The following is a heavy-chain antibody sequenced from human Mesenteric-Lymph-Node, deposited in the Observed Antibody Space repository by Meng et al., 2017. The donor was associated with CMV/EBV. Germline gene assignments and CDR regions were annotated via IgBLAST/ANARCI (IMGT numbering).Heavy chain of an antibody. CDR3: ARDRSQLLQYYYYYGMDV. Sequence: GESLKISCAASGFTFSTYSMNWVRQAPGKGLEWVSSISSGSTYIYYADSVKGRFTISRDNAKNSLYLQMDSLRAEDTAVYFCARDRSQLLQYYYYYGMDVWGQGTTVTVSS. CDR2: ISSGSTYI. CDR1: GFTFSTYS. V-gene: IGHV3-21*01. J-gene: IGHJ6*02. D-gene: IGHD2-2*01.